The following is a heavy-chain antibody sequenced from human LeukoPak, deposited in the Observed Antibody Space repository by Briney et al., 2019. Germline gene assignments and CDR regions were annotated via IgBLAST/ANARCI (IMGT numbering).Heavy chain of an antibody. D-gene: IGHD3-22*01. CDR3: TREGTSGYFHYFDY. V-gene: IGHV3-49*04. J-gene: IGHJ4*02. CDR1: GFTFGDYA. Sequence: QSGGSLRLSSTASGFTFGDYAMSWVRQAPGKGLEWVGFIRSKAYGGTTEYAASVKGRFTISRDDSKSIAYLQMNSLKTEDTAVYYCTREGTSGYFHYFDYWGQGTLVTVSS. CDR2: IRSKAYGGTT.